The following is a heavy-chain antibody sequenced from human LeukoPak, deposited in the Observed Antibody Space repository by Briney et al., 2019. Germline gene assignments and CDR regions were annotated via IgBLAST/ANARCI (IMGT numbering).Heavy chain of an antibody. CDR2: IKSKTDGGTT. D-gene: IGHD3-22*01. V-gene: IGHV3-15*01. CDR3: SYFYGTSGYPDFDY. Sequence: GGSLRLSCAASGFTFSNAWMRWVRQAPGTGLEWVGRIKSKTDGGTTDYAAPVKGRFTISRDDSENTIFLHMNSLQTEDTAVYYCSYFYGTSGYPDFDYWGQGTLVTVS. CDR1: GFTFSNAW. J-gene: IGHJ4*02.